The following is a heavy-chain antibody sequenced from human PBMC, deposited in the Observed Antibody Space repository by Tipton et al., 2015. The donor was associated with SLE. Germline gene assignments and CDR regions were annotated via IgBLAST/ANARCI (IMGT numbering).Heavy chain of an antibody. D-gene: IGHD1-26*01. CDR3: AMSSGRYWGAFDY. CDR2: INHSGST. V-gene: IGHV4-39*07. J-gene: IGHJ4*02. Sequence: LRLSCTVSGASIGTSNYYWSWIRQPPGKGLEWIGGINHSGSTNYNPSLKSRVTTSLDTSKNQVSLKLKSVTAADTAVYYCAMSSGRYWGAFDYWGQGTLVTVSS. CDR1: GASIGTSNYY.